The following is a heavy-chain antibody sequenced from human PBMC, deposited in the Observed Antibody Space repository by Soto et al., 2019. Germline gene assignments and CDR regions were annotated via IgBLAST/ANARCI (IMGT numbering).Heavy chain of an antibody. CDR3: AKRGGVVGGSEHPFFEY. CDR2: ISFDGKNR. Sequence: PGAPLRLSCAASGLIFSNYGKHWVRRAPGKGLEWVALISFDGKNRNYADSVKGRFTIYRDNPKNTLYLEMNSLRPEDTAFYYCAKRGGVVGGSEHPFFEYWGQGTLVTVSS. J-gene: IGHJ4*02. D-gene: IGHD2-15*01. V-gene: IGHV3-30*18. CDR1: GLIFSNYG.